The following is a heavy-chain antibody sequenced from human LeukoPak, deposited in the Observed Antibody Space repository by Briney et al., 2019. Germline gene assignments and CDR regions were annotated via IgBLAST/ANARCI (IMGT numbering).Heavy chain of an antibody. J-gene: IGHJ5*02. CDR1: VGSISSSSYY. D-gene: IGHD6-19*01. CDR2: INYSGST. CDR3: AGTEKQWLVLYNWFDP. Sequence: PSETLSLTCTVSVGSISSSSYYWAWIRQPPGKGLEWFGSINYSGSTYYYPSLMSRVTIIVDTSKNQFSLKLSSVTAADKAVYYCAGTEKQWLVLYNWFDPWGQGTLVTVSS. V-gene: IGHV4-39*01.